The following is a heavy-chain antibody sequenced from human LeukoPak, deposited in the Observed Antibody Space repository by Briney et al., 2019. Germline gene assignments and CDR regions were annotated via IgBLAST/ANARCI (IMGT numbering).Heavy chain of an antibody. J-gene: IGHJ4*02. Sequence: GGSLRLSCAASGFTFSSYWMSWVRQAPGKGLEWVASIKQDGSEKYYVDSVRGRFTISRDNAKNSLYLQMNSLRAEDTAVYYCARENTTPIEMATSNFDYWGQGTLVTVSS. CDR3: ARENTTPIEMATSNFDY. CDR2: IKQDGSEK. V-gene: IGHV3-7*01. D-gene: IGHD5-24*01. CDR1: GFTFSSYW.